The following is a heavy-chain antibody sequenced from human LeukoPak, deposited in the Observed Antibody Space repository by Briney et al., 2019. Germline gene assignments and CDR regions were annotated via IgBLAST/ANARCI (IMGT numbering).Heavy chain of an antibody. CDR2: ISGSGGST. CDR1: GFTFSSYA. CDR3: AKYVFSYGSGSYLAH. J-gene: IGHJ4*02. D-gene: IGHD3-10*01. Sequence: QAGGSLRLSCAASGFTFSSYAMSWVRQAPGKGLEWVSAISGSGGSTYYADSVKGRFIISRDNPKNTVYLQINSLGAEDTAVYYCAKYVFSYGSGSYLAHWGQGTQVTVSS. V-gene: IGHV3-23*01.